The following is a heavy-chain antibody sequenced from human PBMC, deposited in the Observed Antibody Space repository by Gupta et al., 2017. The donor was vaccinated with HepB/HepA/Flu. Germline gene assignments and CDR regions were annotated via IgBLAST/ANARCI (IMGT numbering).Heavy chain of an antibody. D-gene: IGHD3-22*01. J-gene: IGHJ4*02. CDR3: ARANSGYYHDY. CDR1: GFTFSSYW. CDR2: IRQVGSEK. V-gene: IGHV3-7*01. Sequence: EVQLVESGGGLVQPGGSLRLSCAASGFTFSSYWMSWVRQAPGKGLEWVANIRQVGSEKFYVDSVKGRFTISRDNAKNSLNLQMNSLRAEDTAVYYCARANSGYYHDYWGQGALLTVSS.